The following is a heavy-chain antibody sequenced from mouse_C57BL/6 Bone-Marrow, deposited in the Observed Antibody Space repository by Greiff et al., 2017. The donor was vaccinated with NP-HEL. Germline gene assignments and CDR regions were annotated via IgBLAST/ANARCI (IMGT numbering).Heavy chain of an antibody. CDR2: IRSKSTNYAT. J-gene: IGHJ1*03. V-gene: IGHV10-1*01. CDR1: GFSFNTYA. CDR3: VRRHYGSSYWYFDV. Sequence: EVNLVESGGGLVQPKGSLKLSCAASGFSFNTYAMNWVRQAPGKGLEWVARIRSKSTNYATYYADSVKDRFTISRDDSESMLYLQMNNLKTEDTAMYYCVRRHYGSSYWYFDVWGTGTTVTVSS. D-gene: IGHD1-1*01.